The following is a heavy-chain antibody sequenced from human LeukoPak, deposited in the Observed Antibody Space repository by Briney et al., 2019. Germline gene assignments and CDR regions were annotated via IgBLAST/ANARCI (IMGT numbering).Heavy chain of an antibody. J-gene: IGHJ4*02. D-gene: IGHD3-22*01. CDR3: ALISDHYDSSGYLEGY. CDR1: RFTFSSYG. Sequence: PGGSLRLSCVASRFTFSSYGMHWVRQAPGKGLEWVAIIWYDGSNKYYADSVKGRFTISRDNSKNTLYLQMNSLRAEDTALYYCALISDHYDSSGYLEGYWGQGTLVTVSS. V-gene: IGHV3-30*02. CDR2: IWYDGSNK.